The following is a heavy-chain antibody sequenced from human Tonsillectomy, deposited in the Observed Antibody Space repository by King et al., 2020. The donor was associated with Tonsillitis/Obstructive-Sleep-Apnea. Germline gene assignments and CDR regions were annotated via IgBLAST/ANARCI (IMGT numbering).Heavy chain of an antibody. Sequence: QLQESGPGLVKPSETLSLTCTVSGGSVSSSSYYWSWIRQPPGKGLEWIGYIYYSGGPSYNPSLKSRVTISVDTSENQFSLKLTSVTTADTAVYYCAGSDSSSWFRNNCFDPWGQGTLVTVSS. V-gene: IGHV4-61*01. J-gene: IGHJ5*02. CDR2: IYYSGGP. D-gene: IGHD6-13*01. CDR1: GGSVSSSSYY. CDR3: AGSDSSSWFRNNCFDP.